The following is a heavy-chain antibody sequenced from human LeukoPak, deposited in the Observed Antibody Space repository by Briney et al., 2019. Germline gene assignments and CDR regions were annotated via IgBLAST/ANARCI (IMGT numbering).Heavy chain of an antibody. CDR1: GFTVSSNY. D-gene: IGHD4-23*01. J-gene: IGHJ3*02. CDR2: IYSGGST. V-gene: IGHV3-53*01. CDR3: ARGLFDYGGNSEAFDI. Sequence: GGSLRLSCAASGFTVSSNYMSWVRQAPGKGLEWVSVIYSGGSTYYADSVKGRFTISRDNSKNTLYLQMNSLRAEDTAVYYCARGLFDYGGNSEAFDIWGQGTMVTVSS.